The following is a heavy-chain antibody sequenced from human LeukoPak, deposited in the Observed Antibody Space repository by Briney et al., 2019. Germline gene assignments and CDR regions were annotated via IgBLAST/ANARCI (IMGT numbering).Heavy chain of an antibody. V-gene: IGHV3-23*01. J-gene: IGHJ4*02. Sequence: PGGSLRLSCAASGFTFSSYGMSWVRQAPGKGLEWVSAISGSGGSTYYADSVKGRFTISRDNSKNTLYLQMNSQRAEDTAVYYCAKGPYGDYEGLDYWGQGTLVTVSS. D-gene: IGHD4-17*01. CDR3: AKGPYGDYEGLDY. CDR1: GFTFSSYG. CDR2: ISGSGGST.